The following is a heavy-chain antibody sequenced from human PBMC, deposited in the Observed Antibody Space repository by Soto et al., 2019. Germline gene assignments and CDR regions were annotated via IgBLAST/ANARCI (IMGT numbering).Heavy chain of an antibody. CDR3: TTDISGSYYFFAFDI. J-gene: IGHJ3*02. V-gene: IGHV3-15*01. Sequence: GGSLRLSCAASGFTFSNAWMSWVRQAPGKGLEWVGRIKSKTDGGKTDYAAPVKGRFTISRDDSKNTLYLQMNSLKTEDTSVYYCTTDISGSYYFFAFDIWGQGTMVTVSS. D-gene: IGHD1-26*01. CDR1: GFTFSNAW. CDR2: IKSKTDGGKT.